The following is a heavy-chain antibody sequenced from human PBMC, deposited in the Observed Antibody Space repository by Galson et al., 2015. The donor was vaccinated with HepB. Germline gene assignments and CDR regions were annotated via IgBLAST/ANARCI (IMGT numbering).Heavy chain of an antibody. D-gene: IGHD1-7*01. CDR1: GFTFSRYG. Sequence: SLRLSCAASGFTFSRYGMDWVRQASGKGLEWVGRIRSKTNTYATAYAASVKGRFTISRDDSKNTAFLQLNSLKTEDTAIYYCSRQLIGTGTTDSWGQGTLVTVSS. V-gene: IGHV3-73*01. CDR3: SRQLIGTGTTDS. CDR2: IRSKTNTYAT. J-gene: IGHJ5*01.